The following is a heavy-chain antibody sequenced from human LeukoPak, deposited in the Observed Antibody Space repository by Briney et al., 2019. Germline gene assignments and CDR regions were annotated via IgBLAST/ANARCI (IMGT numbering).Heavy chain of an antibody. J-gene: IGHJ4*02. CDR3: ARGGGWYFSAKYGAPEVYFDY. D-gene: IGHD6-19*01. V-gene: IGHV4-39*07. CDR1: GGSISSTSYY. CDR2: IYHSGST. Sequence: SETLSLTCTVSGGSISSTSYYWGWVRQPPGKGLEWIGEIYHSGSTNYNPSLKSRVTISVDTSKNQFSLKLSSVTAADTAVYYCARGGGWYFSAKYGAPEVYFDYWGQGTLVTVSS.